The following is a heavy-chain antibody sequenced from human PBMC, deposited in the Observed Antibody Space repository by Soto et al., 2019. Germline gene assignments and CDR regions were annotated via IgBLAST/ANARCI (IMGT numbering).Heavy chain of an antibody. CDR2: IIPILGIA. J-gene: IGHJ5*02. V-gene: IGHV1-69*02. CDR1: GGTFSSYT. D-gene: IGHD1-26*01. CDR3: ARATKIYRGNWFDP. Sequence: SVKVSCKASGGTFSSYTISWVRQAPGQGLEWMGRIIPILGIANYAQKFQGRVTITADKSTSTAYMELSSLRSEDTAVYYCARATKIYRGNWFDPWGQGTLVTVSP.